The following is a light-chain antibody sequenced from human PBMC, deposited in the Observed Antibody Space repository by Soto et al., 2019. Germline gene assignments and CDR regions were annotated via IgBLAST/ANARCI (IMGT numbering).Light chain of an antibody. CDR1: QSISPY. V-gene: IGKV1-39*01. J-gene: IGKJ1*01. CDR3: QQSYSRPRT. Sequence: DIQMTQSPSSLSASVGDRVTITCRASQSISPYLNWYQQKPGKAPNLLIYSASILESGVPSRFSGSGSGPDFTLTISSLQPEDFATYFCQQSYSRPRTSGQGTKVDIK. CDR2: SAS.